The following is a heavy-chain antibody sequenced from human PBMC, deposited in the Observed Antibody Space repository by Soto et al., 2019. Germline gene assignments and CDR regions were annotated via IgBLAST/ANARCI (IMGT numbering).Heavy chain of an antibody. V-gene: IGHV4-59*01. CDR1: GGSISSYY. CDR3: ARRYGSAFDI. J-gene: IGHJ3*02. D-gene: IGHD3-10*01. CDR2: IYYSGST. Sequence: SEMLSLTCTVSGGSISSYYWSWIRQPPGKGLEWIGYIYYSGSTNYNPSLKSRVTISVDTSKNQFSLKLSSVTAADTAVYYCARRYGSAFDIWDQGTMVTVSS.